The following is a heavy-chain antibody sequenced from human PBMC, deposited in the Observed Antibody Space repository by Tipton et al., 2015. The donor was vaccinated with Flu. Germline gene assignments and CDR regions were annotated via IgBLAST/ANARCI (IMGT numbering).Heavy chain of an antibody. J-gene: IGHJ5*02. CDR1: GYTFTAYY. Sequence: QLVQSGAEVKKPGASVKVSCKASGYTFTAYYMNWVRQAPGQGLEWMGWIIPNSGDTSYAQKFQGRVTMTRDTSITTAYMELSSLSSDDTAVYYCAGVGEHCSDTNCYFRSWFDTWGQGTLVTVSS. D-gene: IGHD2-2*01. CDR2: IIPNSGDT. CDR3: AGVGEHCSDTNCYFRSWFDT. V-gene: IGHV1-2*02.